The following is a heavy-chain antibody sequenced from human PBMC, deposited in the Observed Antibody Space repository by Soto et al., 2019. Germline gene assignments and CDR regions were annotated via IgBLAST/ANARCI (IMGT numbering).Heavy chain of an antibody. Sequence: PGGSLRLSCAASGFTFSDYYMSWIRQAPGKGLEWVSYISSSGSTIYYADSVKGRFTTSRDNAKNSLYLQMNSLRAEDTAVYYCARGKYDSSGYYSAEYFQHWGQGTLVTVSS. CDR1: GFTFSDYY. J-gene: IGHJ1*01. CDR3: ARGKYDSSGYYSAEYFQH. D-gene: IGHD3-22*01. CDR2: ISSSGSTI. V-gene: IGHV3-11*01.